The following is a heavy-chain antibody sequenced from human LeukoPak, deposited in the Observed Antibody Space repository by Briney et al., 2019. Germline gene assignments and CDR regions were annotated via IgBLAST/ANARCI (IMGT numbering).Heavy chain of an antibody. CDR2: ISGSGGST. CDR3: AKDLSSSWYRGDFDY. D-gene: IGHD6-13*01. V-gene: IGHV3-23*01. Sequence: GGSLRLSCAASGFTFSSYAMSWVRQAPGKGLEWVSAISGSGGSTYYADSVKGRFTISRDNSKNTLYLQMNSLRAEDTAVYYCAKDLSSSWYRGDFDYWGQGTLVTVSS. J-gene: IGHJ4*02. CDR1: GFTFSSYA.